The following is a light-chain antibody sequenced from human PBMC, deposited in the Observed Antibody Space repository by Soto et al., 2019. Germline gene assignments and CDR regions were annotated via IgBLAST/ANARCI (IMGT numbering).Light chain of an antibody. CDR3: SAYANDNAVI. CDR2: EIR. Sequence: QSALTQPASVSGSPGQSNTISCTGTSDDIGAYNYVSWYQQHPAKAPKLIIYEIRNRPFGVSDRFSGSKSGNTSSLTISGLQAADEADYYCSAYANDNAVIFGGGTKLTVL. J-gene: IGLJ2*01. V-gene: IGLV2-14*01. CDR1: SDDIGAYNY.